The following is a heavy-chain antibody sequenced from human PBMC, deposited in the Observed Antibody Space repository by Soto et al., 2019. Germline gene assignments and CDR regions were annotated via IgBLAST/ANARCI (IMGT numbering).Heavy chain of an antibody. CDR3: SRGPINFDY. V-gene: IGHV3-48*01. Sequence: PGGSLRLSCAASGFTFRNYWMTWVRQAPGKGLEWVSNLSSNSSTKLYADSVKGRFTISRDNAKNSLYLQMNSLRAEDTAVYYCSRGPINFDYWGQGTLVTVSS. CDR2: LSSNSSTK. J-gene: IGHJ4*02. CDR1: GFTFRNYW. D-gene: IGHD5-12*01.